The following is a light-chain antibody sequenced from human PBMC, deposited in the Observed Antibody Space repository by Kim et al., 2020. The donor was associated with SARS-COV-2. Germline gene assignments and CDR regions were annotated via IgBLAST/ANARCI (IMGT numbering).Light chain of an antibody. Sequence: GQSITICCTGTSSDVGGYNFASCYQQHHRKVPKLLIRVVTNRPSGVSDRFFGFKSGDTAFLTISGLQAEDEADYYCSSYTSGRTLVFGGGTKVTVL. CDR2: VVT. CDR1: SSDVGGYNF. CDR3: SSYTSGRTLV. V-gene: IGLV2-14*03. J-gene: IGLJ2*01.